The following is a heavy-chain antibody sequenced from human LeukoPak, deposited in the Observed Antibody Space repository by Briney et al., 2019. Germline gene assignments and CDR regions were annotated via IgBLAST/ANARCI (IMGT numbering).Heavy chain of an antibody. CDR2: INHSGST. Sequence: SETLSLTCAVYGGCFSGYYWSWIRQPPGKGLEWIAEINHSGSTNYNPSLKSRVTISVDTSKNQFSLKLSSVTAADTAVYYCARGIVGAPFDYWGQGTLVTVSS. D-gene: IGHD1-26*01. J-gene: IGHJ4*02. CDR1: GGCFSGYY. CDR3: ARGIVGAPFDY. V-gene: IGHV4-34*01.